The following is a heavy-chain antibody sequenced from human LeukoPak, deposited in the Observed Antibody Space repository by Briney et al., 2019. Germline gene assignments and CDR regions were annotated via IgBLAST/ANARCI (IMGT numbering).Heavy chain of an antibody. CDR1: GYTFTSYD. CDR3: ARVQSYYYGSGSAFDI. J-gene: IGHJ3*02. CDR2: MNPNSGNT. Sequence: ASVEVPCKASGYTFTSYDINWVRRATGQGLEWMGWMNPNSGNTGYAQKFQGRVTMTRNTSISTAYMELSSLRSEDTAVYYCARVQSYYYGSGSAFDIWGQGTMVTVSS. V-gene: IGHV1-8*01. D-gene: IGHD3-10*01.